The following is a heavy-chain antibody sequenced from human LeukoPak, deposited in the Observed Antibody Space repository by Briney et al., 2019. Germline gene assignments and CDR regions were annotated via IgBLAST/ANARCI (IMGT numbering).Heavy chain of an antibody. CDR3: ARSTIYNGSYHFDP. V-gene: IGHV4-4*07. CDR2: IYTSGST. CDR1: GGSISSYY. D-gene: IGHD1-26*01. J-gene: IGHJ5*02. Sequence: SETLSLTCTVSGGSISSYYWSWIRQPAGKGLEWIGRIYTSGSTNYNPSLKSRVTMSVDTSKNQFSLKLSSVTAADTAVYYCARSTIYNGSYHFDPWGQGTLVTVSS.